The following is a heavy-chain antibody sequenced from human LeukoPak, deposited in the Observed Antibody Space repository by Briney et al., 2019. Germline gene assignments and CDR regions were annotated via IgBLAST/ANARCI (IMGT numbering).Heavy chain of an antibody. CDR1: GGSVSSGSYS. CDR2: IYYSGST. V-gene: IGHV4-61*01. Sequence: PSETLSLTCTVSGGSVSSGSYSWSWIRQPPGKGLEWIGYIYYSGSTNYNPSLKSRVTISVDTSKNQFSLKLSSVTAADTAVYYCARDLRRDAFDIWGQGTMVTVSS. CDR3: ARDLRRDAFDI. J-gene: IGHJ3*02.